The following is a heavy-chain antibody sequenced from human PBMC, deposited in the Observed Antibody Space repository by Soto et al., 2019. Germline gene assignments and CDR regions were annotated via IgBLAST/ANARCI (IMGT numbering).Heavy chain of an antibody. D-gene: IGHD3-10*01. CDR2: ISYDGDNE. CDR1: GFTFSNYA. V-gene: IGHV3-30*18. Sequence: PGGSLRLSCAASGFTFSNYAMHWVRQAPGKGLEWLAIISYDGDNEYYADSVRGRFTISRDNSKNTLYLQTNNLRHEDTAVYYCAKVGGPFYYNSPGSSANHFDYGGQETRVTVPS. J-gene: IGHJ4*02. CDR3: AKVGGPFYYNSPGSSANHFDY.